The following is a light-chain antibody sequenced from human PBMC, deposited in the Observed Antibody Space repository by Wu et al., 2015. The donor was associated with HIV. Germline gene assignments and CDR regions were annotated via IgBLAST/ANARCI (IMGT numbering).Light chain of an antibody. CDR1: QGISSY. V-gene: IGKV1-9*01. CDR2: AAS. Sequence: DIQLTQSPSLLSASVGDRVTITCRASQGISSYLAWYQQKPGKAPKLLIYAASTLQSGVPSRFSGSGSGTEFTLTISSLQPEDFATYYCQQLNTYPLTFGGGTQVEIK. CDR3: QQLNTYPLT. J-gene: IGKJ4*01.